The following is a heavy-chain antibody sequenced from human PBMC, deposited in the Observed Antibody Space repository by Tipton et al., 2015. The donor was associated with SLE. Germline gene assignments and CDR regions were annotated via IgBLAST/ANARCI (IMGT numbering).Heavy chain of an antibody. CDR1: GGSFSDYY. J-gene: IGHJ4*02. CDR3: ARGLRLGELSLFDY. V-gene: IGHV4-34*01. CDR2: INHSGSS. Sequence: TLSLTCTVYGGSFSDYYWSWIRQPPGRGLEWIGEINHSGSSDYNPSLKSRVTISVDTSKNQFSLKLSSVTAADTAVYYCARGLRLGELSLFDYWGQGTLVTVSS. D-gene: IGHD3-16*02.